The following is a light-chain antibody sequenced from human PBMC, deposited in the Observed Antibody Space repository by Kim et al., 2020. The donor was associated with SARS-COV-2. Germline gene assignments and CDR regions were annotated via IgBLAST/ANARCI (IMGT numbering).Light chain of an antibody. V-gene: IGKV1-33*01. Sequence: DIQMTQSPSSLSASVGDTVTITCQASQDINNYLNWYQHRLGKAPKLLIYDASNLETGVPSRFSGRGYGTEFTLTISGLQPEDFASYYCQQYDKIPGTFGQGTRLEIK. CDR3: QQYDKIPGT. CDR2: DAS. J-gene: IGKJ5*01. CDR1: QDINNY.